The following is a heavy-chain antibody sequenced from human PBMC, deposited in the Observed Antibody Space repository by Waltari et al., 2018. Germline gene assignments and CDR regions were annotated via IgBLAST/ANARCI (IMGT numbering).Heavy chain of an antibody. CDR1: GYTFTDYY. Sequence: EVQLVQSGAEVKKPGATVKISCKASGYTFTDYYMHWVQQAPGKGLEWMGRVDPEDGETIYAEKFQGRVTITADTSTDTAYMELSSLRSDDTAVYYCATTQPYDFWSGYYFDYWGQGTLVTVSS. V-gene: IGHV1-69-2*01. D-gene: IGHD3-3*01. CDR3: ATTQPYDFWSGYYFDY. CDR2: VDPEDGET. J-gene: IGHJ4*02.